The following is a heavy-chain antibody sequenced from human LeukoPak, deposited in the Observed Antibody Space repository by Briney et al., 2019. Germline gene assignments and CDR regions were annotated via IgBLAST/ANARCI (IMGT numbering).Heavy chain of an antibody. J-gene: IGHJ4*02. D-gene: IGHD3-10*01. CDR1: GGSFSGYY. V-gene: IGHV4-34*01. Sequence: SETLSLTCAVYGGSFSGYYWSWIRQPPGKGLEWIGEINHSGSTNYNPSLKSRVTISVDTSKNQFSLKLSSVTAADTAVYYYATQRRYYGSGSYFPYFDYWGQGTLVTVSS. CDR3: ATQRRYYGSGSYFPYFDY. CDR2: INHSGST.